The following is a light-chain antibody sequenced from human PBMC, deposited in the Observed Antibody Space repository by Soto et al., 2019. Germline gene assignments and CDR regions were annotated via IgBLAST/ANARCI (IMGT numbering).Light chain of an antibody. CDR3: LSYNHWWT. CDR1: QSVSTN. CDR2: GAS. V-gene: IGKV3-15*01. Sequence: VLTQSPGTLSLSPGERATLSCRASQSVSTNLVWYQQKPGQAPRLLIYGASTRATGVPGRFSGTGSGTEFTLTFSSLQSEDFAVYSGLSYNHWWTFGEGTKVDI. J-gene: IGKJ1*01.